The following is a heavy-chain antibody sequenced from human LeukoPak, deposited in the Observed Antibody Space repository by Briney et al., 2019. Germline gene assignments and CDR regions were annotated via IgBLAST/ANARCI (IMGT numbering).Heavy chain of an antibody. Sequence: GGSLRLSCAASGFTFSSYGMHWVRQAPGKGLEWVSYISSSSSYTNYADSVKGRFTISRDNAKNSLYLQMNSLRAEDTAVYYCARDALTGAEYFQHWGQGTLVTVSS. V-gene: IGHV3-21*05. J-gene: IGHJ1*01. CDR3: ARDALTGAEYFQH. CDR2: ISSSSSYT. D-gene: IGHD3-9*01. CDR1: GFTFSSYG.